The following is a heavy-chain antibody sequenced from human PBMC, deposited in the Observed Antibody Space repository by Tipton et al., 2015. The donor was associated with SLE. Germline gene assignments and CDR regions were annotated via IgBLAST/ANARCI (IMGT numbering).Heavy chain of an antibody. Sequence: TLSLTCNVSGVSISSSYWSWIRQPAGKGLEWIGRIYTSGATDDNPSLKSRVTISVDTSKNQFSLRLTSVTAADTAVYYCATGRGADGYYTYGLDVWGQGATVTVSS. V-gene: IGHV4-4*07. CDR3: ATGRGADGYYTYGLDV. CDR2: IYTSGAT. J-gene: IGHJ6*02. CDR1: GVSISSSY. D-gene: IGHD1-26*01.